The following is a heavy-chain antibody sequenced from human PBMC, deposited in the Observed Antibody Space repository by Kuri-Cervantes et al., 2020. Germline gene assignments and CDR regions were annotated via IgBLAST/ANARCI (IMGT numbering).Heavy chain of an antibody. CDR2: IWYDGSNK. V-gene: IGHV3-30*02. CDR1: GFTLSSYG. J-gene: IGHJ5*02. Sequence: GESLKISCAASGFTLSSYGMHWVRQAPGKGLEWVAVIWYDGSNKYYADSVKGRFTISRDNSKNTLYLQMNSLRAEDTALYYCAKGDPYDFPRWGNWSDPWGQGTLVTVSS. D-gene: IGHD3-3*01. CDR3: AKGDPYDFPRWGNWSDP.